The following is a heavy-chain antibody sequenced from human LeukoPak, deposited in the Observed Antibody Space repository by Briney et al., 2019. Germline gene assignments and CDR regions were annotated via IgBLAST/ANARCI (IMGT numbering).Heavy chain of an antibody. CDR2: IYYSGST. CDR3: ARRNSGYNNFDY. Sequence: PAETLSLTCTVPGGSLSSSSYYWGWIRRPPGKGLGWIGSIYYSGSTYYNPSLKSRVTLSVDTSKHQFSLKLSSVTAADTAIYYCARRNSGYNNFDYWGQGTLVTVSS. CDR1: GGSLSSSSYY. J-gene: IGHJ4*02. D-gene: IGHD5-12*01. V-gene: IGHV4-39*01.